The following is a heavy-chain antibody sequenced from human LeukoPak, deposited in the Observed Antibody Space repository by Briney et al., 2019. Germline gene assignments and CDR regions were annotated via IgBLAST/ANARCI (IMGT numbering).Heavy chain of an antibody. CDR3: AKDMDPYYYYGMDV. Sequence: GGSLRLSCAASGFTFDDYAMHWVRQAPGKGLEWVSGISWNSGSIGYAGSVKGRLTISRDNAKNSLYLQMNSLRAEDTALYYCAKDMDPYYYYGMDVWGQGTTVTVSS. V-gene: IGHV3-9*01. D-gene: IGHD3/OR15-3a*01. CDR1: GFTFDDYA. CDR2: ISWNSGSI. J-gene: IGHJ6*02.